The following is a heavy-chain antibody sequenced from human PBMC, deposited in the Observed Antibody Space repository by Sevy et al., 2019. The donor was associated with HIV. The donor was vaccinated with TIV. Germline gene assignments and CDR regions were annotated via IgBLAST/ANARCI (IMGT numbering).Heavy chain of an antibody. CDR3: AKGGGGHYDPDEIGYYFYYYNMDV. D-gene: IGHD3-22*01. V-gene: IGHV3-23*01. J-gene: IGHJ6*03. CDR2: ISGSGTRT. CDR1: GFSFDSYG. Sequence: GGSLRLSCAVSGFSFDSYGMTWVRQAPGKGLEWVSGISGSGTRTYYADSVKGRFSISRDNSKNRLYLQMNSLRSEDMDIYYWAKGGGGHYDPDEIGYYFYYYNMDVWGKGTTVTVSS.